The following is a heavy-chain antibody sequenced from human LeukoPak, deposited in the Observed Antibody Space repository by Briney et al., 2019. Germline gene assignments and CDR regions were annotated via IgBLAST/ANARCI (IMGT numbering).Heavy chain of an antibody. D-gene: IGHD3-22*01. CDR2: ISVGSNYI. Sequence: GGSLRLSCEVSGFTFSMYWMTWVRQAPGKGLEWVSSISVGSNYIYYADSVRGRFSISRDDARNSLYLQMDSLRGDDTAVYYCARLRRNSDRSGYYYYYDYWGQGTLVTVSS. J-gene: IGHJ4*02. CDR3: ARLRRNSDRSGYYYYYDY. CDR1: GFTFSMYW. V-gene: IGHV3-21*01.